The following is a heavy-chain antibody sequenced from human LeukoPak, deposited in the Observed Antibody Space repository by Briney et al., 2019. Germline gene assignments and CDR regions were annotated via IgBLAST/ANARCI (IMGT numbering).Heavy chain of an antibody. J-gene: IGHJ4*02. CDR3: ARDKGTSYLSSFDY. CDR2: ISSNGNTI. Sequence: AGSLRLSCAASGLTFSNYAFRWVRQAPGKGLEYVAAISSNGNTIYYASSVKGSFNISIDNSMNTLYLQMGRLRAEDMAVYYCARDKGTSYLSSFDYWGQGTLVTVSS. D-gene: IGHD6-6*01. CDR1: GLTFSNYA. V-gene: IGHV3-64*01.